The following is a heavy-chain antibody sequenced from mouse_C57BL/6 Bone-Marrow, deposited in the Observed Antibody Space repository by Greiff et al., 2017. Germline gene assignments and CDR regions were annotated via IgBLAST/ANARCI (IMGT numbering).Heavy chain of an antibody. Sequence: QVQLQQPGAELVKPGASVKLSCKASGYTFTSYWMHWVKQRPGQGLEWIGMIHPNSGSTNYNEKFKSKATLTVDKSSSTAYMQLSSLTSEDSAVYYCARSFYRNYEWLAYWGQGTLVTVSA. J-gene: IGHJ3*01. D-gene: IGHD2-5*01. CDR3: ARSFYRNYEWLAY. CDR1: GYTFTSYW. V-gene: IGHV1-64*01. CDR2: IHPNSGST.